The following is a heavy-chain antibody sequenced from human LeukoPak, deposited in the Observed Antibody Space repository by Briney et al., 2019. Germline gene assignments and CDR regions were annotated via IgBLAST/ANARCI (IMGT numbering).Heavy chain of an antibody. CDR1: GFTFSSYA. V-gene: IGHV3-30-3*01. CDR2: ISYDGSNK. Sequence: GRSLRLSCAASGFTFSSYAMHWVRQAPGKGLEWVAVISYDGSNKYYADSVKGRFTISRDNSKNTLYLQMNSLRAEDTAVYYCASPPYYDYVWGSFVDYWGQGTLVTVSS. J-gene: IGHJ4*02. D-gene: IGHD3-16*01. CDR3: ASPPYYDYVWGSFVDY.